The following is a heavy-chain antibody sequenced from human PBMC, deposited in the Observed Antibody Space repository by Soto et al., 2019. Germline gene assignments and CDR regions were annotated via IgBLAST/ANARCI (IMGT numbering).Heavy chain of an antibody. CDR2: ISYDGSNK. J-gene: IGHJ6*02. CDR1: GFTFSSYG. CDR3: AKDVVVGATPGLGDYYYYYGMDV. Sequence: QVQLVESGGGVVQPGRSLRLSCAVSGFTFSSYGMHWVRQVLGKGLEWVAVISYDGSNKYYADSVKGRFTISRDNSKNTLYLQMNSPRAEDTAVYYCAKDVVVGATPGLGDYYYYYGMDVWGQGTTVTVSS. V-gene: IGHV3-30*18. D-gene: IGHD1-26*01.